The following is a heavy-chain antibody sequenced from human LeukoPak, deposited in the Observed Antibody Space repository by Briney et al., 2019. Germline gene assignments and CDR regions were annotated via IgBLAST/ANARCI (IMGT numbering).Heavy chain of an antibody. CDR1: GGSISSGDYY. CDR3: ARVRDYDSSGYSTTEDAFDI. V-gene: IGHV4-30-4*01. J-gene: IGHJ3*02. Sequence: SETLSLTCTVSGGSISSGDYYWSWIRQPPGKGLEWIGYIYYIGNTFYNPSLKSRVTISVDTSKNQFSLKLSSVTAADTAVYYCARVRDYDSSGYSTTEDAFDIWGQGTMVTVSS. CDR2: IYYIGNT. D-gene: IGHD3-22*01.